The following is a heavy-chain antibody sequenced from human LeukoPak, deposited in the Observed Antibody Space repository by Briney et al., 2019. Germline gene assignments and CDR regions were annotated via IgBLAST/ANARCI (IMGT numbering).Heavy chain of an antibody. Sequence: PSETLSLTCTVSGVSITTYYWSWIRQPPGKGLEWIGYIYHSGSTNYNPSLKSRVTISVDTSKNEFSLKLTSVTAADTAVYYCARSGSGTYHNWFDPWGQGTLVTVSS. CDR2: IYHSGST. V-gene: IGHV4-59*13. J-gene: IGHJ5*02. D-gene: IGHD3-10*01. CDR1: GVSITTYY. CDR3: ARSGSGTYHNWFDP.